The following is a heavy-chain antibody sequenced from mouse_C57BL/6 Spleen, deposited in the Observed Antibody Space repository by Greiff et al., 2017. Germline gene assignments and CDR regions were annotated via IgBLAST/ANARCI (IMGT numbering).Heavy chain of an antibody. J-gene: IGHJ3*01. CDR3: ARSEDYDVGAWFAY. D-gene: IGHD2-4*01. CDR1: GYAFTNYL. CDR2: INPGSGGT. Sequence: VKLMESGAELVRPGTSVKVSCKASGYAFTNYLIEWVKQRPGQGLEWIGVINPGSGGTNYNEKFKGKATLTADKSSSTAYMQLSSLTSEDSAVYFCARSEDYDVGAWFAYWGQGTLVTVSA. V-gene: IGHV1-54*01.